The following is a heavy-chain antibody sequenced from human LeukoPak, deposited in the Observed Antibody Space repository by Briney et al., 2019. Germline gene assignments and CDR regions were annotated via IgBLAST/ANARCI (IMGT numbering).Heavy chain of an antibody. V-gene: IGHV3-23*01. CDR2: ISGFNT. CDR3: AKDVCTSPRCLLYFDS. Sequence: GGSLRLSCTTSGFAFSNYAMNWVRQAPGKGPEWVSGISGFNTYYADSVRGRFTIFRDNSNNVLYLQMDRLRAEDTAVYSCAKDVCTSPRCLLYFDSWGQGTLVTVSS. CDR1: GFAFSNYA. D-gene: IGHD2-8*01. J-gene: IGHJ4*02.